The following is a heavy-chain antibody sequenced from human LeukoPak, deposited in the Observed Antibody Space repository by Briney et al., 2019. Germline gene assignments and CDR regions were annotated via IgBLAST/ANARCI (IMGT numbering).Heavy chain of an antibody. Sequence: GGSLRLSCAASGFTFSSYAMSWVRQAPGKGLEWVSAISGSGGSTYYADSVKGRFTISRDNSKNTLYLQMNSLRAKDTAVYYCAKEGPLYYYGSGSSDYWGQGTLVTVSS. CDR1: GFTFSSYA. CDR2: ISGSGGST. CDR3: AKEGPLYYYGSGSSDY. D-gene: IGHD3-10*01. V-gene: IGHV3-23*01. J-gene: IGHJ4*02.